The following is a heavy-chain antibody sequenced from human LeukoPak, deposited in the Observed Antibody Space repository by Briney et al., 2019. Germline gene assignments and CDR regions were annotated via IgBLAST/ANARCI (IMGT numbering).Heavy chain of an antibody. V-gene: IGHV1-46*01. CDR3: ARDRRGGYDWQDGMDV. CDR1: GYTFTSYY. Sequence: ASVKVSCKASGYTFTSYYMHWVRQAPGQGLEWMGVINPSGGSTSYAQKFQGRVTMTRDTSTSTVYMELSSLRSEDTAVYYCARDRRGGYDWQDGMDVWGQGTTVTVSS. CDR2: INPSGGST. D-gene: IGHD5-12*01. J-gene: IGHJ6*02.